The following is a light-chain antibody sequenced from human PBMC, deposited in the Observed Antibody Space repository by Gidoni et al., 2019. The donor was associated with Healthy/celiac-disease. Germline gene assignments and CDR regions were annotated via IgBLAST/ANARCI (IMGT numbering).Light chain of an antibody. CDR2: SNN. CDR1: SSNIGSNT. CDR3: AAGDDSLNGWV. V-gene: IGLV1-44*01. J-gene: IGLJ3*02. Sequence: QSVLTQPPSPSGPSGQMVTISRSGSSSNIGSNTVNWYQQLPGTAPKLLIYSNNQRPSGVPDRFSGSKSGTSASLAISGLQSEDEADYYCAAGDDSLNGWVFGGGTKLTVL.